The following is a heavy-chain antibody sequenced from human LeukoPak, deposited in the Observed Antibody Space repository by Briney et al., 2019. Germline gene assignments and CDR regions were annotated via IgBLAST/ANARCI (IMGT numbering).Heavy chain of an antibody. CDR3: ARDSTIVVVIDAFDI. CDR1: GFTFSSYS. J-gene: IGHJ3*02. D-gene: IGHD3-22*01. V-gene: IGHV3-21*01. Sequence: GGSLRLSCAASGFTFSSYSMNWVRQAPGKGLEWVSSISSSSSYIYYAGPVKGRFTISRDNAKNSLYLQMNSLRAEDTAVYYCARDSTIVVVIDAFDIWGQGTMVTVSS. CDR2: ISSSSSYI.